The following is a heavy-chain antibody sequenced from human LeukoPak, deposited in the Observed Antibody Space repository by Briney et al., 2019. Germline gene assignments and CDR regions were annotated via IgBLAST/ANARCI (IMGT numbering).Heavy chain of an antibody. CDR1: GFIFSSYV. CDR3: AKLSLGDFEYFDY. Sequence: GGSLRLSCVSSGFIFSSYVMSWVRQAPGKGLEWVSSISVAGATTDYADSVKGRFHISRDNSKSTVYLQMNGLRVEDTALYYCAKLSLGDFEYFDYWGQGTLVTVSS. CDR2: ISVAGATT. V-gene: IGHV3-23*01. J-gene: IGHJ4*02. D-gene: IGHD2-21*02.